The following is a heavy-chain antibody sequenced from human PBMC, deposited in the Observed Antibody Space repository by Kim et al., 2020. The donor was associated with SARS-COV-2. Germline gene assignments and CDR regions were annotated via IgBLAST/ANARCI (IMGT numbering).Heavy chain of an antibody. V-gene: IGHV1-24*01. D-gene: IGHD3-22*01. Sequence: ASVKVSCKVSGYTLTELSMHWVRQAPGKGLEWMGGFDPEDGETIYAQKFQGRVTMTEDTSTDTAYMELSSLRSEDTAVYYCATDYYDSSGYYVSRSAEYFQHWGQGTLVTVSS. CDR3: ATDYYDSSGYYVSRSAEYFQH. CDR1: GYTLTELS. CDR2: FDPEDGET. J-gene: IGHJ1*01.